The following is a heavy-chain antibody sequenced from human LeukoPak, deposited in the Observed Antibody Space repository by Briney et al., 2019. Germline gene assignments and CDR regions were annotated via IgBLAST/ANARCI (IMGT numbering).Heavy chain of an antibody. CDR2: IGGPTET. V-gene: IGHV3-23*01. D-gene: IGHD7-27*01. J-gene: IGHJ4*02. CDR1: GFAFGICA. CDR3: AKDAPPGNSIWDYFAY. Sequence: GGSLRLSCAASGFAFGICAMTWVRQAPGKGLEWVASIGGPTETYYADSVKGRFAVSRDNSQNTLFLQLNSLTAEDTAIYYCAKDAPPGNSIWDYFAYWGQGALVTVSS.